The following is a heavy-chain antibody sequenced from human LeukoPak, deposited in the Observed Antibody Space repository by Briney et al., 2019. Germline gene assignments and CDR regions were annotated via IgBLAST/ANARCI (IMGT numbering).Heavy chain of an antibody. CDR3: ARAGIAGRPPDY. D-gene: IGHD6-6*01. J-gene: IGHJ4*02. CDR1: GGSIGDGPYY. CDR2: IYNTGTT. Sequence: SETLSLTCTISGGSIGDGPYYWTRIRQHPEKGLEWIGYIYNTGTTYSNPSLKSRVTLSVGTSRNQFSLKLRSLTAEDTAVYYCARAGIAGRPPDYWGQGTLVTVSS. V-gene: IGHV4-31*03.